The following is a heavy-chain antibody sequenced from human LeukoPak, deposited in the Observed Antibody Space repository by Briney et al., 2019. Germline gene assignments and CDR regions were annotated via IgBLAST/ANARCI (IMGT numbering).Heavy chain of an antibody. CDR3: ARDPGGGGNFDM. J-gene: IGHJ3*02. D-gene: IGHD3-16*01. Sequence: ASVKVSCKASGYTFSNYGISWVRQAPGQGLEWMGWIPTFIGNTNSARKLQGRVTMTTDTSTNTVYMELRSLRSDDTAVYYCARDPGGGGNFDMWGQGTMVTVSS. CDR1: GYTFSNYG. V-gene: IGHV1-18*01. CDR2: IPTFIGNT.